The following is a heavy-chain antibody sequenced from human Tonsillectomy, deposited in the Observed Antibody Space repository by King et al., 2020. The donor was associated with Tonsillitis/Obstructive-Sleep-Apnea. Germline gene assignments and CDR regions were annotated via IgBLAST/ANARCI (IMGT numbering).Heavy chain of an antibody. D-gene: IGHD1-26*01. V-gene: IGHV4-59*01. CDR1: GGSISSYY. J-gene: IGHJ5*02. CDR2: IDYSGST. Sequence: VQLQESGPGLVKPSETLSLTCTVSGGSISSYYWSWIRQPPGTGLEWIGYIDYSGSTNYNPSLKRRVTISVDTSKNQFSLKLSSVTAADTAVYYCARDSGSYPNWFDPWGQGTLVTVSS. CDR3: ARDSGSYPNWFDP.